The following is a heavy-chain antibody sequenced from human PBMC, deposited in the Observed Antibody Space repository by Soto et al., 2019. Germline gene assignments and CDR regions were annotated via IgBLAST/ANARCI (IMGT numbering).Heavy chain of an antibody. D-gene: IGHD3-3*01. J-gene: IGHJ5*02. CDR2: ISSNGGST. CDR3: VKGVDLWSGYYIPVWLDP. CDR1: GFTFSSYA. Sequence: GGSLRLSCSASGFTFSSYAMHWVRQAPGKGLEYVSAISSNGGSTYYADSVKGRFTISRDNSKNTLYLQMSSLRAEDTAVYYCVKGVDLWSGYYIPVWLDPWGQGTLVT. V-gene: IGHV3-64D*08.